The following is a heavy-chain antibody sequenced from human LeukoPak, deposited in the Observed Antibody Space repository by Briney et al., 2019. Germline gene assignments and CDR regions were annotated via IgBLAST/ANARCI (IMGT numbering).Heavy chain of an antibody. J-gene: IGHJ3*02. CDR3: ATTMIADAFDI. Sequence: PSETLSLTCTVSGGSISSSSYYWGWIRQPPGKGLEWIGSIYYSGSTYYNPSLKSRVTISVDTSKNQFSLKLSSVTAADTAVYYCATTMIADAFDIWGQGTMVTVSS. V-gene: IGHV4-39*07. CDR1: GGSISSSSYY. D-gene: IGHD3-22*01. CDR2: IYYSGST.